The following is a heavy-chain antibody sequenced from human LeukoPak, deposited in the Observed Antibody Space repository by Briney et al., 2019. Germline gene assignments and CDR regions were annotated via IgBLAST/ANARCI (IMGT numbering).Heavy chain of an antibody. Sequence: GGSLRLSCAASGFTFSSYGMSRVRQAPGKGLEWVSAISGSGGSTYYADSVKGRFTISRDNSKNTLYLQMNSLRAEDTAVYYCAKDRITMIVVVTSFDYWGQGTLVTVSS. CDR3: AKDRITMIVVVTSFDY. J-gene: IGHJ4*02. CDR1: GFTFSSYG. CDR2: ISGSGGST. V-gene: IGHV3-23*01. D-gene: IGHD3-22*01.